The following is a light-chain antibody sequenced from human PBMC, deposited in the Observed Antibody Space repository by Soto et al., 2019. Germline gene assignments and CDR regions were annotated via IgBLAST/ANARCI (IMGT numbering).Light chain of an antibody. CDR3: QQYGTSPRT. CDR2: GAS. CDR1: QSVSSSY. V-gene: IGKV3-20*01. Sequence: EMVSTQSPGTLSLSPGERATLSCRASQSVSSSYLAWYQQKPGQAPRLLIYGASSRATGIPDRFSGSGSGTDFTLTISRLEPEDFAVYYCQQYGTSPRTFGQGTKVDIK. J-gene: IGKJ1*01.